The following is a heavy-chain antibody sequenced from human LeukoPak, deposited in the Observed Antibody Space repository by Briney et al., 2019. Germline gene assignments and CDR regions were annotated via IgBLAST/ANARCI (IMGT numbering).Heavy chain of an antibody. J-gene: IGHJ4*02. V-gene: IGHV4-59*01. CDR1: GGSISSYY. D-gene: IGHD1-26*01. Sequence: SETLSLTCTVSGGSISSYYWSWIRQPPGKGLEWIGYIYYGGSTNYNPSLKSRVTISVDTSKNQFSLKLSSVTAADTAVYYCARATKYWDVLDYWGQGTLVTVSS. CDR2: IYYGGST. CDR3: ARATKYWDVLDY.